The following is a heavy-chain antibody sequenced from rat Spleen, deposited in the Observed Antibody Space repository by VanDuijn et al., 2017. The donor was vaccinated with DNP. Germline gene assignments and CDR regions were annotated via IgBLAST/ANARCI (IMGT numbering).Heavy chain of an antibody. D-gene: IGHD1-11*01. CDR1: GFSFSDSA. J-gene: IGHJ4*01. CDR3: TTFEGTNA. CDR2: ITYDGSRT. V-gene: IGHV5S10*01. Sequence: EVQLVESGGGVVQPGKSLKLSCAASGFSFSDSAMAWVRQSPKMGLEWVATITYDGSRTYCRDSVKGRFTISRNNAKSTLYLQMDSLRSEDTATYYCTTFEGTNAWGQGTSVTVSS.